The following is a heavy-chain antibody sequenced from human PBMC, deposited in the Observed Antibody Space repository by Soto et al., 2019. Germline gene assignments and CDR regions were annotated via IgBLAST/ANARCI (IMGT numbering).Heavy chain of an antibody. V-gene: IGHV1-46*01. CDR2: INPNGGST. J-gene: IGHJ5*02. CDR3: ARSSGGVYGLIIEGTNWFAP. D-gene: IGHD3-16*01. CDR1: GDTFTSYY. Sequence: ASVKVSCKAPGDTFTSYYMHWVRQAPGRGLEWMGVINPNGGSTRFAQKFQGRVTMTRDTSTSTVYMELRGLTSEDTAVYYCARSSGGVYGLIIEGTNWFAPWGQGTLVTVYS.